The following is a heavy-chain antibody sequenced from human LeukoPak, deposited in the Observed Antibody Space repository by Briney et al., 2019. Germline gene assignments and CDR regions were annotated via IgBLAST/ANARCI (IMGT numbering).Heavy chain of an antibody. Sequence: ASVNVSCKSSGYTFTSYGISWVRQAPGQGLEWMGWISAYNGNTNYAQKLQGRVTMTTDTSTSTAYMELRSLRSDDTAVYYCARTPSGAVAGFRLDYWGQGTLVTVSS. CDR2: ISAYNGNT. CDR1: GYTFTSYG. J-gene: IGHJ4*02. V-gene: IGHV1-18*01. D-gene: IGHD6-19*01. CDR3: ARTPSGAVAGFRLDY.